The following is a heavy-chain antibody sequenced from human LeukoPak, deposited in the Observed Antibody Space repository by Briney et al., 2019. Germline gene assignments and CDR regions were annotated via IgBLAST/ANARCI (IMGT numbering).Heavy chain of an antibody. J-gene: IGHJ5*02. CDR3: ARGIDYYNSSGYYDGINWFDP. Sequence: SQTLSLTCAISGDSVSSNSAAWNWIRQSPSRGLEWLGRTYYRSKWYNDYAVSVKSRITINPDTSKNQFSLQLNSVTPEDTAVYYGARGIDYYNSSGYYDGINWFDPWGQGTLVTVSS. D-gene: IGHD3-22*01. CDR2: TYYRSKWYN. CDR1: GDSVSSNSAA. V-gene: IGHV6-1*01.